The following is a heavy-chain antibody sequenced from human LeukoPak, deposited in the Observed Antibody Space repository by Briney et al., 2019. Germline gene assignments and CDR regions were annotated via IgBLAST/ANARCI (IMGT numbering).Heavy chain of an antibody. V-gene: IGHV3-23*01. D-gene: IGHD3-10*01. CDR2: ISGSGGST. Sequence: GGSLRLSCAASGFSFSAYWMTWVRQAPGKGLEWVSAISGSGGSTYYADSVKGRFTISRDNSKNTLYLQMNSLRAEDTAVYYCARAPNYYGSGNELDYWGQGTLVTVSS. J-gene: IGHJ4*02. CDR1: GFSFSAYW. CDR3: ARAPNYYGSGNELDY.